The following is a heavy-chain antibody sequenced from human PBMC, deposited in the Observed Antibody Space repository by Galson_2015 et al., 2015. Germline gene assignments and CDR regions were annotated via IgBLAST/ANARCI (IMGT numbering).Heavy chain of an antibody. CDR3: ARVSRSSSLAYYMDV. V-gene: IGHV4-31*01. CDR2: IYYSGST. D-gene: IGHD6-13*01. Sequence: LSLTCTVSGGSISSGAYYWSWIRQHPGKGLEWIGYIYYSGSTYYNPSLNSPVTISVDTSKNQFSLKLTSVTAADTAVYYCARVSRSSSLAYYMDVWGKGTTVTVSS. J-gene: IGHJ6*03. CDR1: GGSISSGAYY.